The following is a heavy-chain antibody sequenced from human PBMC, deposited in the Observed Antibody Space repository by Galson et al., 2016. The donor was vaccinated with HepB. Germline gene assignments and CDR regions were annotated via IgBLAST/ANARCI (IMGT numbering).Heavy chain of an antibody. J-gene: IGHJ2*01. V-gene: IGHV3-23*01. CDR1: GFTFSSYA. D-gene: IGHD3-22*01. CDR2: ISGSGGNS. CDR3: AKDYYDSSGYRSYWYFDL. Sequence: SLRLSCAASGFTFSSYAMSWVRQAPGKGLEWVSAISGSGGNSYYADSVKGRFTISRANSKNTLYVQMHSLRAEDTAVYYCAKDYYDSSGYRSYWYFDLWGRGTLVTVSS.